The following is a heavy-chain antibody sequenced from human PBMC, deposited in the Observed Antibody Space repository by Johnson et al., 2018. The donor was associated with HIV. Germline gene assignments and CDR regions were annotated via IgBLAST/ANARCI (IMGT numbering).Heavy chain of an antibody. V-gene: IGHV3-66*01. J-gene: IGHJ3*02. D-gene: IGHD3-10*01. CDR1: GFRFSSHA. CDR2: IYSGGST. CDR3: ARDASYYGSANDAFDI. Sequence: EVQLVESGGGLVQPGGSLRLSCAASGFRFSSHAMIWVRQPPGKGLEWVSVIYSGGSTYYADSVKGRFTISRDNSKNTLYLQMNSLRAEDTAVYYCARDASYYGSANDAFDIWGQGTMVTVSS.